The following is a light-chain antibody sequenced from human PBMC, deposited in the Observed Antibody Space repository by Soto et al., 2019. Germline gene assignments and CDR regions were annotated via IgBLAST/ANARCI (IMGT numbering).Light chain of an antibody. V-gene: IGKV1-27*01. CDR1: QGISNY. J-gene: IGKJ1*01. CDR3: QKYNSAPWT. Sequence: DIQMTQSPSSLSASVGDSVTITCRASQGISNYLAWYQQKPGTVPKLLISAASTLQTGVPSRFSGGGSGTDFTLTISSLQPEDVATDYCQKYNSAPWTFGQGTKVDIK. CDR2: AAS.